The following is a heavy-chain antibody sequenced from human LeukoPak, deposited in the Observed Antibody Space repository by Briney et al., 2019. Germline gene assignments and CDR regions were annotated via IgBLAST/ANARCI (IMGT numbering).Heavy chain of an antibody. CDR2: MNPNSGNT. V-gene: IGHV1-8*03. CDR1: GGTFSSYD. D-gene: IGHD6-13*01. CDR3: ARWAAAAVTFDP. Sequence: ASVKVSCKASGGTFSSYDINWVRQATGQGLEWMGWMNPNSGNTGYAQKFQGRVTITRNTSISTAYMELSSLRSEDTAVYYCARWAAAAVTFDPWGQGTLVTDSS. J-gene: IGHJ5*02.